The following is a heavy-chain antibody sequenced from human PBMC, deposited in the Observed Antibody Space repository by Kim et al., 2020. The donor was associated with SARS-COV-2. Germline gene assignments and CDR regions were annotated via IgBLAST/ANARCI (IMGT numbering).Heavy chain of an antibody. Sequence: ASVKVSCKASGYTFTSYAMHWVRQAPGQRLEWMGWINAGNGNTKYSQKFQGRVTITRDTSASTAYMELSSLRSEDTAVYYCARDIALEGDTAMGKAGDYWGQGTLVTVSS. D-gene: IGHD5-18*01. CDR2: INAGNGNT. J-gene: IGHJ4*02. CDR3: ARDIALEGDTAMGKAGDY. V-gene: IGHV1-3*01. CDR1: GYTFTSYA.